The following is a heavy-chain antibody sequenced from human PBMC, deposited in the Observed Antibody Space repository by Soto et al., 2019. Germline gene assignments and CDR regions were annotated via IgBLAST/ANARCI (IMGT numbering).Heavy chain of an antibody. Sequence: QLQLQESGSGLVKPSQTMSLTCAVSGGSISSGGYSWSWIRQPPGKGLEWIGNIYHSGSTYYIPSLKGRVTISVDRSKNHFSLKLSSVTAADTAVYYWARVPGLWGRGTLVTVSS. V-gene: IGHV4-30-2*01. CDR2: IYHSGST. J-gene: IGHJ2*01. CDR1: GGSISSGGYS. CDR3: ARVPGL.